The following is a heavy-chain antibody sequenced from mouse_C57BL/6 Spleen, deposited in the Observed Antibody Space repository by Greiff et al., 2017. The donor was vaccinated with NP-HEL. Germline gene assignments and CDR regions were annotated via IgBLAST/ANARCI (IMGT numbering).Heavy chain of an antibody. CDR2: IDPSDSYT. Sequence: QVQLKQPGAELVRPGTSVKLSCKASGYTFTSYWMHWVKQRPGQGLEWIGVIDPSDSYTNYNQKFKGKATLTVDTSSSTAYMQLSSLTSEDSAVYYCARVASSVYFDYWGQGTTLTVSS. D-gene: IGHD3-2*02. CDR1: GYTFTSYW. J-gene: IGHJ2*01. CDR3: ARVASSVYFDY. V-gene: IGHV1-59*01.